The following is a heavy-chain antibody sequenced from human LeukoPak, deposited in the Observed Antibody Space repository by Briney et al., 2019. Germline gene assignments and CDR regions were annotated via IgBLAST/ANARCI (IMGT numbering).Heavy chain of an antibody. CDR2: IYYSGST. Sequence: SETLSLTCTVSGGSISSYYWSWIRQPPGKGLEWIGYIYYSGSTNYNPSLKTRVTISVDTSKNQFSLRLSSVTAADTAVYYCARVDTASDAFDIWGQGTMVTVSS. V-gene: IGHV4-59*01. J-gene: IGHJ3*02. D-gene: IGHD5-18*01. CDR1: GGSISSYY. CDR3: ARVDTASDAFDI.